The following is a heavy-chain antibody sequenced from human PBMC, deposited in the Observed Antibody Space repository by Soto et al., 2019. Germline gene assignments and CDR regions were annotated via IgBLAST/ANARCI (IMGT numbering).Heavy chain of an antibody. D-gene: IGHD1-1*01. V-gene: IGHV3-53*01. CDR2: LYDLDGT. Sequence: GGSLRLSCAAFGFTVSGKKYVAWVRQAPGKGLEWVSALYDLDGTYYADSVKGRFTTSSDSSRTTVYLQMNSLRPDDTAVYSCATWHLQEHAYDIWGQGTMVTVS. J-gene: IGHJ3*02. CDR3: ATWHLQEHAYDI. CDR1: GFTVSGKKY.